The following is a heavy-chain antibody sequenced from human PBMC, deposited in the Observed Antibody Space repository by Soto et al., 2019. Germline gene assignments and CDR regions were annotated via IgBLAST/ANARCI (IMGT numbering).Heavy chain of an antibody. CDR2: INSDGSTT. CDR3: ATVGTGSDNWLDP. Sequence: EVQLVESGGGLVKPGGSLRLSCAASGFTFSTYWMHWVRQAPGQGLVWVSRINSDGSTTTYADSVKGRFTISRDNAKNTLYLQMTSLRAEDTSVYFCATVGTGSDNWLDPWGQGTLVTVSS. J-gene: IGHJ5*02. CDR1: GFTFSTYW. D-gene: IGHD1-26*01. V-gene: IGHV3-74*01.